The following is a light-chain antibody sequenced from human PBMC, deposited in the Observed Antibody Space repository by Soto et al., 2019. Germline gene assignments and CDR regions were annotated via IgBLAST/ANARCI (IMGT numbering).Light chain of an antibody. V-gene: IGKV3-15*01. CDR2: GAS. J-gene: IGKJ1*01. CDR1: QSVSSN. Sequence: EIVMTQSPATLSVSPGERATLSCRASQSVSSNLAWYQQKPGQAPRVLIYGASTRATGIPARFSGSGSGTECTLTISSLQSEDFAVYYCQQYNNWPPGAFGQGTKVEIK. CDR3: QQYNNWPPGA.